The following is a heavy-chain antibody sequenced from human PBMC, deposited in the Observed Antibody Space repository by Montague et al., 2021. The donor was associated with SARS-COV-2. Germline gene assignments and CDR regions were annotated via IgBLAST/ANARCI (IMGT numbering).Heavy chain of an antibody. D-gene: IGHD4-23*01. Sequence: SETLSLTCTVSGGSITGYYWSWPRRSPGKGLEWIAYIYDGGAVNXNPSLGSRVTTSTDTSKNQLSLKVNSVTAADTAVYYCVRDHPYGGPRGAYDIWGQGTVVTVAS. V-gene: IGHV4-59*01. CDR1: GGSITGYY. CDR2: IYDGGAV. J-gene: IGHJ3*02. CDR3: VRDHPYGGPRGAYDI.